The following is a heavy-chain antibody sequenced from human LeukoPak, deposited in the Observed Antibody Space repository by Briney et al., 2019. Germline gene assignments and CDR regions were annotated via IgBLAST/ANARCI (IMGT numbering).Heavy chain of an antibody. D-gene: IGHD2-2*01. CDR2: ISSSSSYT. V-gene: IGHV3-11*06. CDR3: ARGSTSYANAFDI. CDR1: GFIVSNNH. J-gene: IGHJ3*02. Sequence: PGGSLRLSCAASGFIVSNNHMSWVRQAPGKGLEWVSYISSSSSYTNYADSVKGRFTISRDNAKNSLYLQMNSLRAEDTAVYYCARGSTSYANAFDIWGQGTMVTVSS.